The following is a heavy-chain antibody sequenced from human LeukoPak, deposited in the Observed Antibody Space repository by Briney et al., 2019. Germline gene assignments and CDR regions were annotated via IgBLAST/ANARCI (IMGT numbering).Heavy chain of an antibody. CDR3: ARGTGIAAAGYDY. Sequence: ASVKVSCKASGYTFTSYYMHWVRQAPGQGLEWMGWINPNSGGTNYAQKFQGWVTMTRDTSISTAYMELSRLRSDDTAVYYCARGTGIAAAGYDYWGQGTLVTVSS. V-gene: IGHV1-2*04. D-gene: IGHD6-13*01. J-gene: IGHJ4*02. CDR2: INPNSGGT. CDR1: GYTFTSYY.